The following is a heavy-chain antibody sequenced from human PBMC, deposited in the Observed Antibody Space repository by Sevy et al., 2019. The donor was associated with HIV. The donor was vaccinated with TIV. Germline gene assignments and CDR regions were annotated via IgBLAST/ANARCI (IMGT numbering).Heavy chain of an antibody. V-gene: IGHV3-21*01. J-gene: IGHJ4*02. CDR3: ARDLCSGGSYKYDY. CDR1: GFTFSSYS. CDR2: ISSSSSYI. Sequence: GGSLRLSCAASGFTFSSYSMNWVRQAPGKGLEWVSSISSSSSYIYYADSVKGRFTISRDNAKNSLYLQMNSLRAEDTAVYYCARDLCSGGSYKYDYWGQGTLVTVSS. D-gene: IGHD2-15*01.